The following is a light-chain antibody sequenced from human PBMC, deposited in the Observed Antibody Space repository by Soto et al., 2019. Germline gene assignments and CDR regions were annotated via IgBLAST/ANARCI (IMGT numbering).Light chain of an antibody. J-gene: IGKJ5*01. Sequence: EIVLTQSPATLSLSPGERATLSCRASQSVSNHLGWYQQKPGQAPMLLIYDASNRSTAIPARFSGSGTGTDFTLTISSLEPAEFAVDYCQKSGTFGQGTRLEI. CDR1: QSVSNH. V-gene: IGKV3-11*01. CDR3: QKSGT. CDR2: DAS.